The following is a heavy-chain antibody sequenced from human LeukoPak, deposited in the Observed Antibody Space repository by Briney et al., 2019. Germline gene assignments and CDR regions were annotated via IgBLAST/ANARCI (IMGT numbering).Heavy chain of an antibody. D-gene: IGHD2-15*01. Sequence: GGSLRLSCTPSGFTSSRYAMYWVPQSPRKALQYTSGIFASGGSANYADSVKGRFTTSRDNSQNTVYLQMNSLRAQDTAVYYCGKTTTGYSSGRTPAWPIDYWGQGTPVSVSS. V-gene: IGHV3-23*01. CDR2: IFASGGSA. J-gene: IGHJ4*02. CDR3: GKTTTGYSSGRTPAWPIDY. CDR1: GFTSSRYA.